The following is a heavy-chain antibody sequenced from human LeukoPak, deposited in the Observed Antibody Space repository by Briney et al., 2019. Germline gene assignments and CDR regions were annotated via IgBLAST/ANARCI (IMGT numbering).Heavy chain of an antibody. J-gene: IGHJ4*02. CDR2: ISYDGSNK. Sequence: GGSLRLSCAASGFTFSSYAMHWVRQAPGKGLEWVAVISYDGSNKYYADSVKGRSTISRDNAKNSLFFQMNSLRAEDTAVYFCVLGYSYGYLFDYWGQGTLVTVSS. V-gene: IGHV3-30*14. CDR3: VLGYSYGYLFDY. D-gene: IGHD5-18*01. CDR1: GFTFSSYA.